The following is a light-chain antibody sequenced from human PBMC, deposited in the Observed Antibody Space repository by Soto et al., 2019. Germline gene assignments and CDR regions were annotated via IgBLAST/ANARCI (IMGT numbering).Light chain of an antibody. CDR1: SSDVGGYNY. Sequence: QSALTQPPSASGSLGQSVTISCTGTSSDVGGYNYVSWHQQHPGKAPKVMIYEVTKRPPGVPDRVSGSKSGNTASLTVSGLQDEDEADYYCSSFAGGGNPVLLGGGTKLTVL. CDR2: EVT. CDR3: SSFAGGGNPVL. V-gene: IGLV2-8*01. J-gene: IGLJ2*01.